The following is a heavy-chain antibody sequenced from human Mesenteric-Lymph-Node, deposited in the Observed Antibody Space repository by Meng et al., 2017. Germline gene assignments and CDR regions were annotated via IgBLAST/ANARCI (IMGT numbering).Heavy chain of an antibody. J-gene: IGHJ4*02. D-gene: IGHD1-26*01. Sequence: VHLVQSGSGLKKPGASVEVSCKAFGHTFTTYSINWVRQAPGQGLEWMGWIQTNSGNQTYVQGFTGRFVFSLDTSVSTAYLQISSLKAEDTAVYYCARVVGAGVDYWGQGTLVTVSS. CDR2: IQTNSGNQ. CDR1: GHTFTTYS. CDR3: ARVVGAGVDY. V-gene: IGHV7-4-1*02.